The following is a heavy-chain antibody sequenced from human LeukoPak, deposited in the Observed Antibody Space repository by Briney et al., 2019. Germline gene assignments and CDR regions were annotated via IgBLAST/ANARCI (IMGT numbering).Heavy chain of an antibody. CDR1: GFTFSDYY. CDR3: AKLNLGEMAYFDS. V-gene: IGHV3-11*01. D-gene: IGHD3-16*01. CDR2: ISSSGSTI. Sequence: GGSLRLSCAASGFTFSDYYRSWIRQAPGKGLEWVSYISSSGSTIYYADSVKGRFTISRDNAKNSLYLQMNSLRVEDTAVYFCAKLNLGEMAYFDSWGQGTLVTVSS. J-gene: IGHJ4*02.